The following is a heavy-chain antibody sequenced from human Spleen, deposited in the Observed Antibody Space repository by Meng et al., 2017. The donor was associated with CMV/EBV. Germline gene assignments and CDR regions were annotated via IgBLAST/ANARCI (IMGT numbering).Heavy chain of an antibody. J-gene: IGHJ6*02. D-gene: IGHD6-13*01. CDR3: ARASGIAAAGPYYYYGMDV. CDR2: IYYSGST. CDR1: GGSISSYY. Sequence: SETLSLTCTVSGGSISSYYWSWIRQPPGKGLEWIGYIYYSGSTNYNPSLKSRVTISVDTSKNQFSLKLSSVTAADTAVYYCARASGIAAAGPYYYYGMDVWGQGTTVTVSS. V-gene: IGHV4-59*01.